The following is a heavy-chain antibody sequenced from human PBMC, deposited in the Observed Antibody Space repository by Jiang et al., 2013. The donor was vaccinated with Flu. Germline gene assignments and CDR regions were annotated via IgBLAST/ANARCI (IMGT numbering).Heavy chain of an antibody. CDR1: GFTFSGSA. CDR3: TRHVESALEFLGEFGADYYDMGV. V-gene: IGHV3-73*01. D-gene: IGHD3-10*01. J-gene: IGHJ6*02. CDR2: IRTKGYRYAT. Sequence: VQLLESGGGLVLPGGSLKLSCAASGFTFSGSAIHWVRQASGKGLEWVGRIRTKGYRYATAYVASVKGRFSISRDDSSNTAYLLMDSLTTEDTAVYYCTRHVESALEFLGEFGADYYDMGVWGQGTTGHRL.